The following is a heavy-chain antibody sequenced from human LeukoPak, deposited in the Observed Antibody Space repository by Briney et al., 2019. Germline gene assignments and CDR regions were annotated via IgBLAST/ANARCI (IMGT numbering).Heavy chain of an antibody. Sequence: GGSLRLSCAASGFTFSSYSMNWVRQAPGKGLVWVSRINSDGINTSYADSVKGRFTISRDNSKNTLYLQMNSLRAEDTAVYYCAKDRGNAMISSPYLPSYWGQGTLVTVSS. CDR3: AKDRGNAMISSPYLPSY. CDR1: GFTFSSYS. J-gene: IGHJ4*02. D-gene: IGHD3-22*01. V-gene: IGHV3-74*01. CDR2: INSDGINT.